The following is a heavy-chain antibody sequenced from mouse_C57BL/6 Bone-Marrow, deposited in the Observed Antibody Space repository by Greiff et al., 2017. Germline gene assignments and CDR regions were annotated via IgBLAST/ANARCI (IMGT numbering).Heavy chain of an antibody. CDR3: TTYYYVFAY. Sequence: EVKLMESGAELVRPGASVKLSRTASGFNIKDDYMHWVKQRPEQGLEWIGWIDPENGDTEYASKFQGKATITADTSSNTAYLQLSSLTSEDTAVYYCTTYYYVFAYWGQGTLVTVSA. CDR2: IDPENGDT. J-gene: IGHJ3*01. V-gene: IGHV14-4*01. CDR1: GFNIKDDY. D-gene: IGHD1-1*01.